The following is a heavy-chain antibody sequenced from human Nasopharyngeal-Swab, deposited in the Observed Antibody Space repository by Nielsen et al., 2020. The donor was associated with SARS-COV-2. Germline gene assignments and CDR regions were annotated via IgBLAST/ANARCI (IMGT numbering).Heavy chain of an antibody. J-gene: IGHJ5*02. D-gene: IGHD6-13*01. Sequence: WIRQPPGKGLERIGSIYYSGSTYYNPSLKSRVTISVDTSKNQFSLKLSSVTAADTAVYYCARLYSSSWYKYNWFDPWGQGTLVTVSS. CDR2: IYYSGST. CDR3: ARLYSSSWYKYNWFDP. V-gene: IGHV4-39*07.